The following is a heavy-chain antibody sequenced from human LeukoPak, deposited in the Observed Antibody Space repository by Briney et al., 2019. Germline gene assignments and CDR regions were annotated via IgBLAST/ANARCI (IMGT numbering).Heavy chain of an antibody. J-gene: IGHJ4*02. CDR1: GGSFSGYY. Sequence: PSETLSLTCAVYGGSFSGYYWSWIRQPPGKGLEWIGYIYYSGSTNYNPFLKSRVTISVDTSKNQFSLKLSSVTAADTAVYFCARELTYSGSHRNFDNWGQGTLVTVSS. CDR2: IYYSGST. D-gene: IGHD1-26*01. V-gene: IGHV4-59*12. CDR3: ARELTYSGSHRNFDN.